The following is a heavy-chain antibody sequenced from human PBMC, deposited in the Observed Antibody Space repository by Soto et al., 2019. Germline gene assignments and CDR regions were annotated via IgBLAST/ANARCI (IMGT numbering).Heavy chain of an antibody. Sequence: SETLSLTCTVSGFSISSGGYYWIWIRQHPGKGLEWIGYIYYSGSTYYNPSLKGRVTISVDTSKNQFSLKLSSVTAADTAVYYCAKSLGTHCSGGSCYSNWFDPWGQGTLVTVSS. V-gene: IGHV4-31*03. D-gene: IGHD2-15*01. CDR1: GFSISSGGYY. J-gene: IGHJ5*02. CDR3: AKSLGTHCSGGSCYSNWFDP. CDR2: IYYSGST.